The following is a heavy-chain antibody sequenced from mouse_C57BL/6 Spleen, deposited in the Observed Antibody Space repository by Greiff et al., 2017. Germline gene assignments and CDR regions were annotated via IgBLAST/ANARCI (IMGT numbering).Heavy chain of an antibody. Sequence: EVQVVESGGGLVQPGGSLSLSCAASGFTFTDYYMSWVRQPPGKALEWLGFIRNKANGYTTEYSASVKGRFTISRDNSQSILYLQMNALRAEDSATYYCARYSSSWYFDVWGTGTTVTVSS. CDR2: IRNKANGYTT. J-gene: IGHJ1*03. CDR1: GFTFTDYY. CDR3: ARYSSSWYFDV. D-gene: IGHD1-1*01. V-gene: IGHV7-3*01.